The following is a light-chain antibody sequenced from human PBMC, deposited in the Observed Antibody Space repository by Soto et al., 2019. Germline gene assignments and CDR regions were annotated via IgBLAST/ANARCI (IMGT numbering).Light chain of an antibody. CDR3: QQRSNWPLT. CDR2: DAS. Sequence: IVFMQSPDTLSLSPGERATLSCRASQSVSSYLAWYQQKPGQAPRLLIYDASNRATGIPARFSGSGSGTDFTLTISSLEPEDFAVYYCQQRSNWPLTFGGGTKVDIK. V-gene: IGKV3-11*01. J-gene: IGKJ4*01. CDR1: QSVSSY.